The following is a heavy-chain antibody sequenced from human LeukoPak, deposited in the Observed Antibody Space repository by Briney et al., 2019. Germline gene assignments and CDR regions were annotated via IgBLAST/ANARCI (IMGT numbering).Heavy chain of an antibody. CDR2: IYSGGSR. V-gene: IGHV3-53*01. CDR1: GFTVSNNY. CDR3: ASYSSLDY. Sequence: GGSLRLSCAASGFTVSNNYMSWVRQAPGKGLEWVSLIYSGGSRYYADSVKGRFTISRDNSKNTLYLQMNSLRADDTAVYYCASYSSLDYWGQEPWSPSPQ. D-gene: IGHD3-22*01. J-gene: IGHJ4*01.